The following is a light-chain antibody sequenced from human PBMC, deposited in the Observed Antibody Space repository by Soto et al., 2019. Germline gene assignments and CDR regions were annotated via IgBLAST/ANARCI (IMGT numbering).Light chain of an antibody. CDR3: QQYNNWPPSST. V-gene: IGKV3-15*01. CDR1: QSVSSN. CDR2: GAS. Sequence: EIVLTQSPATLSVSPGERATLSCRASQSVSSNLAWYQQKPGQAPRLLIYGASTRATDIPARFSGSGSGTESTLTISSIHSEAFAVYFCQQYNNWPPSSTFGQGTKLEIK. J-gene: IGKJ2*01.